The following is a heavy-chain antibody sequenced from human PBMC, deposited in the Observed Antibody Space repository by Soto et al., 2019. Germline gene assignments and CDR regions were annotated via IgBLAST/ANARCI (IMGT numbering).Heavy chain of an antibody. CDR1: GFTFSYYW. Sequence: EVQLVQSEGGLVQPGGSLRLSCAASGFTFSYYWMHWVRQAPGQGLVWVSRIHSDGSSTTYADSVKGGFTISRDNAKNTLYLQMNSLRAEDTAVYYCARGDRGAFDLWCQGTIVTVSS. D-gene: IGHD2-21*02. CDR3: ARGDRGAFDL. CDR2: IHSDGSST. J-gene: IGHJ3*01. V-gene: IGHV3-74*01.